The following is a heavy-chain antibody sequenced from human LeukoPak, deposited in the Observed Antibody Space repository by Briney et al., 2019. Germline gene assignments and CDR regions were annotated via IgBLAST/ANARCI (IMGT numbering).Heavy chain of an antibody. CDR1: GFTFNTYG. CDR2: INSVGGTT. CDR3: ARGGLRGATPDY. Sequence: GESLKISCAASGFTFNTYGMNWFRQAPGRGLEWISYINSVGGTTFYADSVKGRFTISRDNANNTLYLQMNSLRAEDTAVYYCARGGLRGATPDYWGQGTLVTVSS. V-gene: IGHV3-48*04. J-gene: IGHJ4*02. D-gene: IGHD1-26*01.